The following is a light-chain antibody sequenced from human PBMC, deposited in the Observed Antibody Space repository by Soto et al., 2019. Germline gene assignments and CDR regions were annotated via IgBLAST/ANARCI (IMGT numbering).Light chain of an antibody. V-gene: IGKV3D-15*01. CDR1: QSVGSY. CDR3: QQYNSWPRT. CDR2: DIS. Sequence: EIVMTQSPATLSVSPGERATLSCRASQSVGSYLAWYQQKPGQAPRLVIYDISTRATGVPTRISGSGSGTEFTLTISSLQSEDFAVYYCQQYNSWPRTFGGGTKVEIK. J-gene: IGKJ4*01.